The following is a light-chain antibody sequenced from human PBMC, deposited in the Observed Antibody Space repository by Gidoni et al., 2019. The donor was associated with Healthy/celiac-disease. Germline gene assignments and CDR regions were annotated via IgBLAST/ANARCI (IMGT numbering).Light chain of an antibody. CDR2: AAS. J-gene: IGKJ3*01. CDR1: QGISNY. V-gene: IGKV1-27*01. Sequence: DIQMTQSPSSLSASVGDRVTTTCRASQGISNYLAWYQQKPGKVPKLLIYAASTLQSGVPSRFSGSGSGTDFTLTISSLQPEDVATYYCQKYNSALGFTFGPGTKVDIK. CDR3: QKYNSALGFT.